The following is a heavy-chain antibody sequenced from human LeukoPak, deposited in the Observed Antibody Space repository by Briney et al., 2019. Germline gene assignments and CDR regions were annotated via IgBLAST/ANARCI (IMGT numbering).Heavy chain of an antibody. D-gene: IGHD3-10*01. CDR3: AKHSRTGSSFDPFEY. V-gene: IGHV5-51*01. J-gene: IGHJ4*02. CDR1: GYSFTTYW. CDR2: IYPGDSDT. Sequence: GESLEISCKGSGYSFTTYWIGWVRQMPGRGLEWMGIIYPGDSDTRYSPSFQGQVTISADKSISTAYLQWSRLKASDTAIYYCAKHSRTGSSFDPFEYWGQGTLVTVSS.